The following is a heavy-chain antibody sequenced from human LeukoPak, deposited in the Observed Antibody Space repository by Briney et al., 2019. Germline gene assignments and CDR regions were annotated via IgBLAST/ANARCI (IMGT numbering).Heavy chain of an antibody. CDR3: ARTYVVGSFHFQH. J-gene: IGHJ1*01. D-gene: IGHD2-21*01. V-gene: IGHV4-59*01. Sequence: SETLSLTCTVSGGSISSYYWSWIRQPPRKGLEWIGYIYYSGSTNYNPSLKSRVTISVDTSKNQFSLKLSSVTAADTAVYYCARTYVVGSFHFQHWGQGTLVTVSS. CDR1: GGSISSYY. CDR2: IYYSGST.